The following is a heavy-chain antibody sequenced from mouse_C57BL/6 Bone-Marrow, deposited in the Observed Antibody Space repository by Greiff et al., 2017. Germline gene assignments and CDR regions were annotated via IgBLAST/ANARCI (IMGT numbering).Heavy chain of an antibody. CDR2: ISSGSSTI. CDR1: GFTFSDYG. J-gene: IGHJ3*01. CDR3: ARTGFAY. V-gene: IGHV5-17*01. Sequence: EVQVVESGGGLVKPGGSLKLSCAASGFTFSDYGMHWVRQAPETGLEWVAYISSGSSTIYYADTVKGRFTISRDNAKNTLFLQMTSLRSEDTAMYYCARTGFAYWGQGTLVTVS.